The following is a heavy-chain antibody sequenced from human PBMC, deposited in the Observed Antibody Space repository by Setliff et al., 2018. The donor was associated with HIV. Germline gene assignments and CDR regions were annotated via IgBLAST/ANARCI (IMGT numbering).Heavy chain of an antibody. CDR2: ISTSGST. J-gene: IGHJ3*02. Sequence: SETLSLTCTVSGGSISSGGYYWSWIRQPAGKGLEWIGRISTSGSTHYNPSLKSRVTISVDKSKNQFSLRVRSVTAADTAVYYCARLGMNTVGIGDVFDIWGQGAMVTVSS. D-gene: IGHD4-17*01. V-gene: IGHV4-61*02. CDR1: GGSISSGGYY. CDR3: ARLGMNTVGIGDVFDI.